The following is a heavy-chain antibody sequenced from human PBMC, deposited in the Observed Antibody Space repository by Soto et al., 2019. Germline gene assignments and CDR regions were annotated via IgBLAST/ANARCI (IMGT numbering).Heavy chain of an antibody. CDR2: IYWDDDK. V-gene: IGHV2-5*02. CDR1: GFSLSTSGVG. Sequence: SGPTLVNPTQTLTLTCTFSGFSLSTSGVGVGWIRQPPGKALEWLALIYWDDDKRYSPSLKSRLTITKDTSKNQVVLTMTNMDPVDTATYYCAHRPDCGGGCYLNYFDYWGQGTLVTVSS. D-gene: IGHD2-21*01. CDR3: AHRPDCGGGCYLNYFDY. J-gene: IGHJ4*02.